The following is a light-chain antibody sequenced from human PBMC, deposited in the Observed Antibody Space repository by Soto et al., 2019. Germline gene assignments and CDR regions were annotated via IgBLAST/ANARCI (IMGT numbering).Light chain of an antibody. CDR1: QIISSW. J-gene: IGKJ1*01. Sequence: DIQMTQSPSTLSASVGDRVTITCRASQIISSWLAWYQQKPGKAPKLLIYTTSTLQTGVPSRFSGSGSGTEFTLTISSLQPDDFGTYYCQQYHSYPWTFGQGTKVEIK. CDR2: TTS. V-gene: IGKV1-5*03. CDR3: QQYHSYPWT.